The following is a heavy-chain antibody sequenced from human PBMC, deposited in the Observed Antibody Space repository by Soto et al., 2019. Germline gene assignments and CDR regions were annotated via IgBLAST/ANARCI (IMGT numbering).Heavy chain of an antibody. D-gene: IGHD2-2*01. V-gene: IGHV4-39*01. Sequence: WGTLSLTCTVSGRSISSSNYHWGWIRRNPRKVLWWIGIIHYSGSNYYTPSLKSRVTISVDTSKDQFSLKLTSVTAADTALYYCARHPLKDIVVVTAAGMDVWAQGTTVTVSS. CDR2: IHYSGSN. CDR3: ARHPLKDIVVVTAAGMDV. CDR1: GRSISSSNYH. J-gene: IGHJ6*02.